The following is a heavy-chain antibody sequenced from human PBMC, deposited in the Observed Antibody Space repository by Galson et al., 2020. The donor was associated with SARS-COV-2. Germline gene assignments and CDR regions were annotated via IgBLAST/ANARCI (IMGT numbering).Heavy chain of an antibody. CDR1: GGSFSGYY. CDR3: ARGHGGGYCTNGVCYGDAFDI. J-gene: IGHJ3*02. CDR2: INHSGST. V-gene: IGHV4-34*01. Sequence: SQTLSLTCAVYGGSFSGYYWSWIRQPPGKGLEWIGEINHSGSTNYNPSLKSRVTISVDTSKNQFSLKLSSVTAADTAVYYCARGHGGGYCTNGVCYGDAFDIWGQGTMVTVSS. D-gene: IGHD2-8*01.